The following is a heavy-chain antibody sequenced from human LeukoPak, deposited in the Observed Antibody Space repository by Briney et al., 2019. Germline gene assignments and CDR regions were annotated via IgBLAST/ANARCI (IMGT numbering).Heavy chain of an antibody. CDR1: GGSFSGYY. V-gene: IGHV4-34*01. CDR2: INHSGST. CDR3: ARGGRYSGYYFDY. Sequence: SETLSLTCAVYGGSFSGYYWSWIRQPPGKGLEWIGEINHSGSTNYNPSLKSRVTISVDTSKNQFSLKLSSVTAADTAVYYCARGGRYSGYYFDYWGQGTLVTVSS. J-gene: IGHJ4*02. D-gene: IGHD6-19*01.